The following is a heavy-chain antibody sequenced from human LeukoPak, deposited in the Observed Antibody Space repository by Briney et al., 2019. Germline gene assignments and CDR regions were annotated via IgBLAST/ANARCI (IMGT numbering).Heavy chain of an antibody. D-gene: IGHD3-9*01. V-gene: IGHV3-23*01. J-gene: IGHJ4*02. CDR3: ARGDDISPGRVLEY. CDR1: AFTFSKHP. Sequence: GGSLRLSCVASAFTFSKHPMGWVRQAPGNGLELVSAINERGDITKYADSEMRRFTISRDNSKNTLYLQMNSLRAEDTAVYYCARGDDISPGRVLEYWGRGTLVTVSS. CDR2: INERGDIT.